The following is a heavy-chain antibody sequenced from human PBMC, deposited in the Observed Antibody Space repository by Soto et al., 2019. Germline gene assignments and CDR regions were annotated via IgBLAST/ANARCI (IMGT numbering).Heavy chain of an antibody. D-gene: IGHD6-6*01. J-gene: IGHJ4*02. CDR1: GITFNSYS. CDR3: AKDRGNGQLVHDY. Sequence: GGSLRLSCAASGITFNSYSMNWVRQAPGKGLEWVSSISSVSSTYYADSVKGRFTISRDNSKNTLYLQMNSLRAEDTAVYYCAKDRGNGQLVHDYWGQGTLVTVSS. CDR2: ISSVSST. V-gene: IGHV3-23*01.